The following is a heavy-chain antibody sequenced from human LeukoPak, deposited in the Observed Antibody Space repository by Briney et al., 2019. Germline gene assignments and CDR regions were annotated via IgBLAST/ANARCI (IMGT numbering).Heavy chain of an antibody. J-gene: IGHJ4*02. CDR2: ISSSSTYI. Sequence: GGSLRLSCAASGFTFSSYSMNWVRQAPGKGLEWVSSISSSSTYIYYADSVKGRFTISRDNAKTSLYLQMNSLRAEDTAVYYCARDYVTHAYAVLDYWGQGTLVTVSS. V-gene: IGHV3-21*01. D-gene: IGHD2-21*02. CDR3: ARDYVTHAYAVLDY. CDR1: GFTFSSYS.